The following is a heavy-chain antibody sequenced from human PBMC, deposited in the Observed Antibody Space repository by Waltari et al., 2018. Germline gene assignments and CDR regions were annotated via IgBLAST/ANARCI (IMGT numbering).Heavy chain of an antibody. J-gene: IGHJ4*02. V-gene: IGHV3-23*04. D-gene: IGHD6-25*01. CDR1: GFTFSSSA. CDR3: VKQRVRASPIFDY. CDR2: ISVGGGTT. Sequence: EVQLVESGGGLVQPGGSLKLSCATSGFTFSSSAMTWVRQARGMRMGWVSDISVGGGTTYYADAVKGRFTISRDNSKNILYLQMNSVRAEDTAFYYCVKQRVRASPIFDYWGLGTLVTVSS.